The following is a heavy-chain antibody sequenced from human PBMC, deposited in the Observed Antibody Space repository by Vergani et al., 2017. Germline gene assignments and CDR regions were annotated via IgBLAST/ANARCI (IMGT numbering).Heavy chain of an antibody. CDR3: AKDLSPGSEYFQH. Sequence: QVQLVESGGGVVQPGRSLRLSCAASGFTFSSYAMHWVRQAPGKGLEWVAVISYDGSNKYYADSVKGRFTISRDNSKNTLYLQMNSLRAEDTAVYYCAKDLSPGSEYFQHWGQGTLVTVSA. CDR2: ISYDGSNK. J-gene: IGHJ1*01. CDR1: GFTFSSYA. V-gene: IGHV3-30*04.